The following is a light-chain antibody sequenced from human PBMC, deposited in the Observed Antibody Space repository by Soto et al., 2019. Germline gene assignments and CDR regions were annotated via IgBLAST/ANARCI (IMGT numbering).Light chain of an antibody. Sequence: LFTQSPATLSLSPGERATLSCRASQSVSSYLAWYQQTPGQSPRLLIYDASNRDAGVPARFSGSGSGTDFTLTISRLEPEDFEVYYCQHRSEWPVSFGQGTRLEIK. CDR3: QHRSEWPVS. CDR2: DAS. CDR1: QSVSSY. J-gene: IGKJ5*01. V-gene: IGKV3-11*01.